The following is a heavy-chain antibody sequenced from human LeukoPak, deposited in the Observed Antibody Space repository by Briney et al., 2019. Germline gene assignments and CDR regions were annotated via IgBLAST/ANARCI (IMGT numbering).Heavy chain of an antibody. Sequence: GGSLRLSCAAFGFTFSSYAMHWVRQAPGKGLEYVSAISSNGGSTYYANSVKGRFTISRDNSKNTLYLQMNSLRAEDTAVYYCAKDPYSSSWYSYGLDYWGQGTLVTVSS. D-gene: IGHD6-13*01. CDR2: ISSNGGST. CDR1: GFTFSSYA. J-gene: IGHJ4*02. V-gene: IGHV3-64*01. CDR3: AKDPYSSSWYSYGLDY.